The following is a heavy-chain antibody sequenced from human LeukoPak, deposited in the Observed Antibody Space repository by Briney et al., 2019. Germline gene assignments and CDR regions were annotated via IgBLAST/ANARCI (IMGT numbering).Heavy chain of an antibody. D-gene: IGHD2-15*01. J-gene: IGHJ6*03. CDR3: ARGAADRNTYYYYIDV. CDR1: GASFNTYY. Sequence: SETLSLTCAVYGASFNTYYWNWIRQSPGKGLEWIGEINHTGTTNYNPSLKSRVTISVDTSKNQFSLKLSSVTAADTAIYYCARGAADRNTYYYYIDVWGKGTTVTVSS. CDR2: INHTGTT. V-gene: IGHV4-34*01.